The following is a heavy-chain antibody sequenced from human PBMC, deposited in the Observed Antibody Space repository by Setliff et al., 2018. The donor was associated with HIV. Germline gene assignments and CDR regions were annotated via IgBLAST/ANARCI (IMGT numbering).Heavy chain of an antibody. CDR1: GGSISSNYY. V-gene: IGHV4-38-2*02. D-gene: IGHD6-19*01. J-gene: IGHJ5*02. CDR2: IYHSGST. CDR3: AKDIPGPAINSGRIKNWFDP. Sequence: PSETLSLTCSVSGGSISSNYYWAWIRQPPGKGLEWIGSIYHSGSTYYNPSLKSRVTISVDTSKNQFSLKLSSVTAADTAVYYCAKDIPGPAINSGRIKNWFDPWGEGTLVTVSS.